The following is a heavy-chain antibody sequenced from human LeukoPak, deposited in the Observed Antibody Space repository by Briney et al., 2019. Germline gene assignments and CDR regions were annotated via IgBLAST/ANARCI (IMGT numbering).Heavy chain of an antibody. CDR2: INHSGST. CDR3: ARDAGTMVPSDY. J-gene: IGHJ4*02. Sequence: SETLSLTCAVYGGSFSGYYWSWIRQPPGKGLEWIGEINHSGSTNYNPSLTSRVTISVDTSKNQFSLKLSSVTAADTAVYYCARDAGTMVPSDYWGQGTLVTVSS. V-gene: IGHV4-34*01. D-gene: IGHD1-1*01. CDR1: GGSFSGYY.